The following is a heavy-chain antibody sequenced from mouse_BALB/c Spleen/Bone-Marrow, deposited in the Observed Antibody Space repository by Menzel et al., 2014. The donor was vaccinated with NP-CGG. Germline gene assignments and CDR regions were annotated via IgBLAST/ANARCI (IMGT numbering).Heavy chain of an antibody. V-gene: IGHV1-77*01. CDR3: ARGYYGSSYHFDY. CDR1: GYTFTDYV. Sequence: QVQLKQSGPELVKPGASVKMSCKASGYTFTDYVISWVKQRTGQGLEWIGEIYPGSGSTYYNEKFKGKATLTADKSSNTAYMQLSSLTSEDSAVYFCARGYYGSSYHFDYWGQGTTLTVSS. D-gene: IGHD1-1*01. CDR2: IYPGSGST. J-gene: IGHJ2*01.